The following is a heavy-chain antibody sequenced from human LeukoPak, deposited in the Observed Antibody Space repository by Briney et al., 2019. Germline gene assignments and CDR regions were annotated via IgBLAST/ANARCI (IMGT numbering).Heavy chain of an antibody. Sequence: SETLSLTCTVSGGSISSSSYYWGWIRQPPGKGLEWIGSIYYSGSTYYNPSLKSRVTISVDTSTNQFSLKLSSVTAADTAVYYCARLRYFDWLLSGFDAFDIWGQGTMVTVSS. CDR2: IYYSGST. J-gene: IGHJ3*02. CDR3: ARLRYFDWLLSGFDAFDI. CDR1: GGSISSSSYY. D-gene: IGHD3-9*01. V-gene: IGHV4-39*07.